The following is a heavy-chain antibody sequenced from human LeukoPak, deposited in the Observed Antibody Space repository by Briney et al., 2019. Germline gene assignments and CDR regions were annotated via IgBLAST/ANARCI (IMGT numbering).Heavy chain of an antibody. Sequence: SETLSLTCAVSGGSISGDYWSWIRQPPGKGLEWIGEINHSGSTNYNPSLKSRVTISVDTSKNQFSLKLSSVTAADTAVYYCARGEYSSGWYSRLNWFDPWRQGTLLSVSS. D-gene: IGHD6-13*01. V-gene: IGHV4-34*01. J-gene: IGHJ5*02. CDR2: INHSGST. CDR3: ARGEYSSGWYSRLNWFDP. CDR1: GGSISGDY.